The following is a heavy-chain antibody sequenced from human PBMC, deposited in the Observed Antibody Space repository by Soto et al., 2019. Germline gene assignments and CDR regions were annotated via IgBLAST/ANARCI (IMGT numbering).Heavy chain of an antibody. J-gene: IGHJ4*02. CDR3: AGELDIHHGLGY. D-gene: IGHD3-3*02. V-gene: IGHV6-1*01. Sequence: SQTLSLTCAISWGSVSSNTATWNWVRQSPSRGLEWLGRTYYRSNWNFDYALSVKSRITINPDTSKNQFTLQLNSLTPEDTAVYYCAGELDIHHGLGYWGPGTSVTVSS. CDR2: TYYRSNWNF. CDR1: WGSVSSNTAT.